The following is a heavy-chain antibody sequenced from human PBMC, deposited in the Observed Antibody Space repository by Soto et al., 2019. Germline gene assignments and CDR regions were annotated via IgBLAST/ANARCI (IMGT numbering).Heavy chain of an antibody. D-gene: IGHD1-26*01. CDR2: ISSGST. Sequence: ASETLSLTCAVYGGSSSGWYWTWIRQSPVKGLEWIGEISSGSTNYNPSLKSRVTISADMSKNQFSLKLTSVTAADMAIYYCARGPYSRGVGATNPSNWGQGTQVTVSS. V-gene: IGHV4-34*01. J-gene: IGHJ4*02. CDR3: ARGPYSRGVGATNPSN. CDR1: GGSSSGWY.